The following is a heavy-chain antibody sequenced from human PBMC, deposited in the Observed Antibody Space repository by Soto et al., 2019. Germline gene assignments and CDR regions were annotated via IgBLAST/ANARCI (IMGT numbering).Heavy chain of an antibody. V-gene: IGHV3-7*03. Sequence: GGTLRLSCSASGFPISEYWRSWVRQAPGKGLEFVANIGQDGYETHYLDSVRGRFTISRDYARNSLNLYVNSLSADDSAVYYCTRGTDLRFCTGYSCPGRDGWGPGTTVIVSS. J-gene: IGHJ6*02. D-gene: IGHD2-8*02. CDR3: TRGTDLRFCTGYSCPGRDG. CDR1: GFPISEYW. CDR2: IGQDGYET.